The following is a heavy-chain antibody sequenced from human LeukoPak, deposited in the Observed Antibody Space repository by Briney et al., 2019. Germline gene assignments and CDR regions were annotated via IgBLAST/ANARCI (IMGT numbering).Heavy chain of an antibody. CDR1: GYTFTSYG. CDR3: ARGGSRVTTINILDY. J-gene: IGHJ4*02. D-gene: IGHD5-24*01. CDR2: IRAYNGDT. V-gene: IGHV1-18*01. Sequence: ASVKVSCKPSGYTFTSYGISWVRQAPGQGLEWMGWIRAYNGDTNYAQKFKGRVTMTTDTSINTAYMELRSLGSDDTAVYYCARGGSRVTTINILDYWGQGTLVTVSS.